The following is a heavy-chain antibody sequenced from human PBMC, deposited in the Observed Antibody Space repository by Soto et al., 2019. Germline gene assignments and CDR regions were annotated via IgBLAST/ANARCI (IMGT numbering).Heavy chain of an antibody. CDR3: AHSSLVTTKTYYYYYMDV. CDR1: GFSLSTSGVG. J-gene: IGHJ6*03. V-gene: IGHV2-5*02. D-gene: IGHD4-17*01. Sequence: SGPTLVNPKQTLTLTCTFSGFSLSTSGVGVGWIRQPPGKALEWLALIYWDDDKRYSPSLKSRLTITKDTSKNQVVLTMTNMDPVDTATYYCAHSSLVTTKTYYYYYMDVWGKGTTVTVSS. CDR2: IYWDDDK.